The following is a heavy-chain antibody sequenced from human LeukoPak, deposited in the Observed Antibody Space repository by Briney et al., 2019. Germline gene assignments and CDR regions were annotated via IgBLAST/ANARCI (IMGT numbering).Heavy chain of an antibody. D-gene: IGHD5-18*01. J-gene: IGHJ5*02. Sequence: GASVKVSCKTSGYTFTSYGISWVRQAPGQGLEWMGWISAYNGYTNYAQKLQGRVTMTTDTSTSTAYMELRSLRSDDTAVYYCARSRIQLRFGPPPHWFDPWGQGTLVTVSS. CDR3: ARSRIQLRFGPPPHWFDP. CDR2: ISAYNGYT. V-gene: IGHV1-18*01. CDR1: GYTFTSYG.